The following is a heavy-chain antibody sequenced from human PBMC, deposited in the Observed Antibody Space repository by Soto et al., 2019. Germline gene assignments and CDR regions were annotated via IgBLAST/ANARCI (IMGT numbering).Heavy chain of an antibody. CDR3: AKDRKQLELHYYYGMDV. Sequence: TGGSLRLSCAASGFTFSSYGMHWVRQAPGKGLEWVAVISYDGSNKYYADSVKGRFTISRDNSKNTLYLQMNSLRAEDTAVYYCAKDRKQLELHYYYGMDVWGQGTTVTVSS. D-gene: IGHD6-6*01. J-gene: IGHJ6*02. CDR1: GFTFSSYG. CDR2: ISYDGSNK. V-gene: IGHV3-30*18.